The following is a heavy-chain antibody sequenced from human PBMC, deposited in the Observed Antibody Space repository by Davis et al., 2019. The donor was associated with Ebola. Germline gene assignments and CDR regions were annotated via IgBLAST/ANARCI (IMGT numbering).Heavy chain of an antibody. CDR2: IGSAGDT. V-gene: IGHV3-13*01. D-gene: IGHD1-20*01. CDR1: GSTFSSYD. J-gene: IGHJ4*02. CDR3: ARDLVTGTPNYFDY. Sequence: PGGSLRLSCAASGSTFSSYDMHWVRQATGKGLEWVSAIGSAGDTYYPGSVKGRFTISRENAKNSLYLQMNSLRAGDTAVDYCARDLVTGTPNYFDYWGQGTLVTVSS.